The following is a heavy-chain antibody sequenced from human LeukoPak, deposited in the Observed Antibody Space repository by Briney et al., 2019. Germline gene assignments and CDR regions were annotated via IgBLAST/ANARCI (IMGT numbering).Heavy chain of an antibody. D-gene: IGHD2/OR15-2a*01. Sequence: PGGSLRLSCAASRLTFCSYSMNWVRQAPGKGLEWVAYISRFSGTIYYADSVKGRFTISRDNAKNSLYLQMNSLRAEDTAVYYCASGPGTLDYGGQGTLVTVSS. CDR1: RLTFCSYS. V-gene: IGHV3-48*04. CDR3: ASGPGTLDY. J-gene: IGHJ4*02. CDR2: ISRFSGTI.